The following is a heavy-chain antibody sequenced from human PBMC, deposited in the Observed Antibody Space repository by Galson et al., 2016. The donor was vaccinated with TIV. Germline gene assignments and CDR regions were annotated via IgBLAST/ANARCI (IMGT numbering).Heavy chain of an antibody. D-gene: IGHD3-3*01. J-gene: IGHJ4*02. CDR2: FSNSDYT. Sequence: SLRLSCAASGFSVSDNYINWVRQAPGKGLEWVSIFSNSDYTNYADSVKGRFTISRDNSKNTVYLHMSRLRAEDTAVYYCARDGHDFWSGGANTLDYWGQGILVTVSS. CDR1: GFSVSDNY. V-gene: IGHV3-66*03. CDR3: ARDGHDFWSGGANTLDY.